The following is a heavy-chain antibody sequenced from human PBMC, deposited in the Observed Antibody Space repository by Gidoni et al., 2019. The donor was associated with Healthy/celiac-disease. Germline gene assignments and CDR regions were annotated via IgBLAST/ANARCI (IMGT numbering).Heavy chain of an antibody. CDR3: ASYSVAGTLDTQDAFDI. CDR1: GGTFSSSA. V-gene: IGHV1-69*09. Sequence: VQLVQSGAEVNKTGSSVKVSCKSSGGTFSSSAISWVRQAPGQGRAWMGRIIPLLGIANYAQKFQGRVTITADKSTSTAYMELSSLRSEDTAVYYCASYSVAGTLDTQDAFDIWGQGTMVTVSS. CDR2: IIPLLGIA. J-gene: IGHJ3*02. D-gene: IGHD6-19*01.